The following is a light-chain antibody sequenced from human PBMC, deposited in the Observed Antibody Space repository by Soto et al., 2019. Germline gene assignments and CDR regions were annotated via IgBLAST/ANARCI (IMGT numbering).Light chain of an antibody. V-gene: IGLV1-44*01. CDR1: SSNIGTYT. Sequence: QSVLTQPPSASGTPGQRVTISCSGSSSNIGTYTVDWYQQVPGTAPKLLIYSNHQRPSGVPDRFSGSRSGTSASLAISGLQSEDEADYYCAAWDDSLNGPVFGGGNKLTVL. CDR3: AAWDDSLNGPV. CDR2: SNH. J-gene: IGLJ2*01.